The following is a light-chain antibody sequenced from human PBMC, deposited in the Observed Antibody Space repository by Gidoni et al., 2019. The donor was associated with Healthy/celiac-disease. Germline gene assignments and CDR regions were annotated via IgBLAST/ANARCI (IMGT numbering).Light chain of an antibody. V-gene: IGKV1-39*01. CDR1: QSISSY. J-gene: IGKJ1*01. Sequence: DIQITHSPSSRSASVGDRVTITCRASQSISSYLDWYQQKPGKDPKLLIYAESSLQSGVPSSVSGSGSGKDFTLTISSLQPEDFATYYGQQSYSTWTFXXXTKVETK. CDR3: QQSYSTWT. CDR2: AES.